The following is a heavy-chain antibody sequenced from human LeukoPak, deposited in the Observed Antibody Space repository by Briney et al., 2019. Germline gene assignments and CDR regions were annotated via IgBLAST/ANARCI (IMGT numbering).Heavy chain of an antibody. CDR2: INPNSGGT. Sequence: ASVKVSCKASGYTFTGYYMHWVRQAPGQGLAWMGWINPNSGGTNYAQKFQGRVTMTRDTSISTAYMELSRLRSDDTAVYYCARSIVVVPAAISDLDYWGQGTLVTVSS. J-gene: IGHJ4*02. V-gene: IGHV1-2*02. CDR3: ARSIVVVPAAISDLDY. CDR1: GYTFTGYY. D-gene: IGHD2-2*01.